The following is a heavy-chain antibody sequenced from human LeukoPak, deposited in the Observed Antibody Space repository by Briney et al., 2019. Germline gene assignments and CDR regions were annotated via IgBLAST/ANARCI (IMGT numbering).Heavy chain of an antibody. CDR2: IGYRSSPI. CDR1: GFTFRDCD. D-gene: IGHD6-13*01. J-gene: IGHJ4*02. CDR3: ARAYPPLRTAAAGDQ. V-gene: IGHV3-21*01. Sequence: GGSLRLSCTAWGFTFRDCDMSWVREAPGKGLEGVSSIGYRSSPIYYADSVKGRFTISRDNAKNSLYLQMDSLRAGDTAVYYCARAYPPLRTAAAGDQWGQGTLVTVSS.